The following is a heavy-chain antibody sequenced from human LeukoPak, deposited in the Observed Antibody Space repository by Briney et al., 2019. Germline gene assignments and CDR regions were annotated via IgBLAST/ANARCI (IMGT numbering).Heavy chain of an antibody. CDR1: GFTFSSYG. CDR3: AKAGTKYYYDKSSYWLFDY. Sequence: GGSLRLSCAASGFTFSSYGMHWVRQAPGKGLEWVAVIAYDGSNKYYADSVKGRFTISRDNSKNTLYLQMNSLRAEDTAVYYCAKAGTKYYYDKSSYWLFDYWGQGTLVTVSS. CDR2: IAYDGSNK. J-gene: IGHJ4*02. D-gene: IGHD3-22*01. V-gene: IGHV3-30*18.